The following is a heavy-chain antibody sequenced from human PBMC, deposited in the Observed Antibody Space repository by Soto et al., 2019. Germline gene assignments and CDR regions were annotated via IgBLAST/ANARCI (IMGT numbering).Heavy chain of an antibody. CDR2: IYYSGST. V-gene: IGHV4-30-4*01. D-gene: IGHD5-12*01. CDR3: ARVQSGYDYGFDP. CDR1: GGPISSGDYY. J-gene: IGHJ5*02. Sequence: SETLSLTCTVSGGPISSGDYYWSWIRQPPGKGLEWIGYIYYSGSTYYNPSLKSRVTISVDTSKNQFSLKLSSVTAADTAVYYCARVQSGYDYGFDPWGQGTLVTASS.